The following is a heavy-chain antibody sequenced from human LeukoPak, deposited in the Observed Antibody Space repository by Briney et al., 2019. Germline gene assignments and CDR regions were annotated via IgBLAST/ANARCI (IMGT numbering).Heavy chain of an antibody. J-gene: IGHJ6*03. CDR2: IKYDGSEK. V-gene: IGHV3-7*01. Sequence: GGSLRLSCVVSGLTFRSYWMTWVRQAPGKGPEWVANIKYDGSEKYYVDSVKGRFTIYRDNAKNSLFLEMNSLRADDTAVYYCAKIEGSSWNLRDYYYYMDVWGKGTTVTVSS. CDR1: GLTFRSYW. D-gene: IGHD1-1*01. CDR3: AKIEGSSWNLRDYYYYMDV.